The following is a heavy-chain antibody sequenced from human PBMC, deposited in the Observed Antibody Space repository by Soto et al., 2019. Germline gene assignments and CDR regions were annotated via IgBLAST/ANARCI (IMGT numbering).Heavy chain of an antibody. D-gene: IGHD1-1*01. CDR3: ARNPGTGWFDP. V-gene: IGHV2-70*04. J-gene: IGHJ5*02. CDR2: IDWDDDK. CDR1: GFSLSTSGMR. Sequence: SCPTLVNPTQTLTLTCTFSGFSLSTSGMRVSWIRQPPGKALEWLARIDWDDDKFYSTSLKTRLTISKDTSKNQVVLTMTNMDPVDTATYYCARNPGTGWFDPWGQGTLVTVSS.